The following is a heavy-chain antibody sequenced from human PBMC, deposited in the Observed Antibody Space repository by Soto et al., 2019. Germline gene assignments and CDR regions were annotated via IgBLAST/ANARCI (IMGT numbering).Heavy chain of an antibody. CDR1: GGSFSGYY. D-gene: IGHD2-15*01. CDR3: ARGGVVVVAATQGAGEI. J-gene: IGHJ3*02. V-gene: IGHV4-34*01. Sequence: SETLSLTCAVYGGSFSGYYWSWIRQPPGKGLEWIGEINHSGSTNYNPYLKSRVTISVDTSKNQFSLKLSSVTAADTAVYYCARGGVVVVAATQGAGEIWGQGTMVTVSS. CDR2: INHSGST.